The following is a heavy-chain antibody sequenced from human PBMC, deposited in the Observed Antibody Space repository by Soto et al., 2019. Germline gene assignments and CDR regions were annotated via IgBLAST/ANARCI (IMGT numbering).Heavy chain of an antibody. D-gene: IGHD3-10*01. V-gene: IGHV3-7*03. CDR3: ARQTSESAFEI. CDR2: IKKDGSEK. J-gene: IGHJ3*02. Sequence: EVQLVASGGGLVQPGGSLRLSCAASGFTFSSYWMSWVRQAPGKGLEWVANIKKDGSEKLYMDSVKGRFIISRDNARNSLYLQMNSLRAEDTAVYHCARQTSESAFEIWGQGTMVTVSS. CDR1: GFTFSSYW.